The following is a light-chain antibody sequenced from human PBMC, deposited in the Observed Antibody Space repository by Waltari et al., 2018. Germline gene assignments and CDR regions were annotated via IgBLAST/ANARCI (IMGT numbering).Light chain of an antibody. CDR3: QQRSNWPLT. CDR1: QSISRY. CDR2: DAS. V-gene: IGKV3-11*01. Sequence: EIVLTQSQANLSLSPGERATLSCRASQSISRYLAWYQQKPGQAPRLLIYDASNRATGIPARFSGSGSGTDFTLTISSLEPEDFAVYYCQQRSNWPLTFGGGTKVEIK. J-gene: IGKJ4*01.